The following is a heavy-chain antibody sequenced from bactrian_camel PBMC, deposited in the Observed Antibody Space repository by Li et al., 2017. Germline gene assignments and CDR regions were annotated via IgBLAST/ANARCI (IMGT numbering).Heavy chain of an antibody. D-gene: IGHD3*01. Sequence: HVQLVESGGGSVQAGGSLRLSCEVSGSTRSGYCMAWFRQAPGKEREAVASINSDGHSEYADSVKGRFTISRDNARNTLFLQMNSLKPDDTAMYYCATGVYCANVLSPPEYDTWGQGTQVTVS. CDR2: INSDGHS. J-gene: IGHJ4*01. V-gene: IGHV3S55*01. CDR1: GSTRSGYC. CDR3: ATGVYCANVLSPPEYDT.